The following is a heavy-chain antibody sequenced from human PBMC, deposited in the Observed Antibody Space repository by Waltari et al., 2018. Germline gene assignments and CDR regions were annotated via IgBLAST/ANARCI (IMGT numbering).Heavy chain of an antibody. J-gene: IGHJ4*02. V-gene: IGHV4-4*07. CDR1: GCPTSSYY. CDR2: IYTSGGK. D-gene: IGHD3-16*01. CDR3: GGDREDGYVCGSWYVDD. Sequence: QLQLPASSSSLVKPSLSLSLTCTLSGCPTSSYYSRSLPPPAGKGLEWIGRIYTSGGKNNNPAVKRGVTMRVAASANQFSLKRRSGPGADAAVVYCGGDREDGYVCGSWYVDDWGQGTLVTVSS.